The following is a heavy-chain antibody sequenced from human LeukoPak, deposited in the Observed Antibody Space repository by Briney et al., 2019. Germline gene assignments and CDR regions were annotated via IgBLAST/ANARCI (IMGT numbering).Heavy chain of an antibody. J-gene: IGHJ3*02. CDR2: ISGSGGST. V-gene: IGHV3-23*01. Sequence: PGGSLRLSCAASGFTFSSYAMSWVRQAPGKGLEWVSAISGSGGSTYYADSVKGRFTISRDNSKNTLYLQMNSLRAEDTAVYYCARAIYGEQYGGAFDIWGQGTMVTVSS. CDR1: GFTFSSYA. D-gene: IGHD6-19*01. CDR3: ARAIYGEQYGGAFDI.